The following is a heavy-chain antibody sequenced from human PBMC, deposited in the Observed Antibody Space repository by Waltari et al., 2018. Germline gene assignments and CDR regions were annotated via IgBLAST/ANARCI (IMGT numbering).Heavy chain of an antibody. CDR1: GGSISSSSYY. CDR2: IYYSGST. V-gene: IGHV4-39*07. CDR3: ARDGRVAVAGIFDY. D-gene: IGHD6-19*01. Sequence: QLQLQESGPGLVKPSETLSLTCTVSGGSISSSSYYWGWIRQPPGKGLEWIGSIYYSGSTYYNPSLKSRVTISVDTSKNQFSLKLSSVTAADTAVYYCARDGRVAVAGIFDYWGQGTLVTVSS. J-gene: IGHJ4*02.